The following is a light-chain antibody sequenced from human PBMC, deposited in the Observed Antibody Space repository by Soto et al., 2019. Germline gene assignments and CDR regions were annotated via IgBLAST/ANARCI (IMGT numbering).Light chain of an antibody. J-gene: IGKJ1*01. CDR2: SAS. Sequence: DIQMTQSPSSLSASVGDSVTITCRASQGINNYLAWYQQKPGKVPVLLIYSASTLKPGIPSRCSGSGAGTDFTLTISSLQPEDFATYYCQKDDSAPRTFGQGTKVDIK. V-gene: IGKV1-27*01. CDR3: QKDDSAPRT. CDR1: QGINNY.